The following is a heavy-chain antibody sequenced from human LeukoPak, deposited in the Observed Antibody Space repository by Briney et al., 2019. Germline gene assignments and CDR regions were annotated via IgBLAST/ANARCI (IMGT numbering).Heavy chain of an antibody. CDR2: ISWDGGST. D-gene: IGHD4-23*01. CDR1: GFTFDDYT. CDR3: AKPSYGGNSRDFDY. J-gene: IGHJ4*02. Sequence: GGSLRLSCAASGFTFDDYTMHWVCQAPGKGLEWVSLISWDGGSTYYADSVKGRFTISRDNSKNSLYLQMNSLRTEDTALYYCAKPSYGGNSRDFDYWGQGTLVTVSS. V-gene: IGHV3-43*01.